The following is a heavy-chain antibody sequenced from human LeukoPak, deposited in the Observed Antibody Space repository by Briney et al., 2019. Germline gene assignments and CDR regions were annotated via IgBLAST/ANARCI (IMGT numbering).Heavy chain of an antibody. D-gene: IGHD4-17*01. J-gene: IGHJ4*02. CDR1: GYTFTGYY. CDR2: INPNSGGT. Sequence: ASVKVSCKASGYTFTGYYMHWVRQAPGQGLEWMGRINPNSGGTNYAQKFQGRVTMTRVTSISTAYMELSRLRSDDAAVYYCARRHYGDYDDYWGQGTLVTVSS. V-gene: IGHV1-2*06. CDR3: ARRHYGDYDDY.